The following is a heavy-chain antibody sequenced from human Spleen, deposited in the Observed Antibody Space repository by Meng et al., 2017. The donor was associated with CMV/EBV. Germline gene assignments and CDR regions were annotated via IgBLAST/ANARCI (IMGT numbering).Heavy chain of an antibody. CDR1: GGSSSSSGYY. CDR2: IYYSGST. V-gene: IGHV4-39*01. CDR3: ASFGFYTGGY. Sequence: LTCTCSGGSSSSSGYYWGWIRQPPGKGLEWIGSIYYSGSTYYNPSLKSRVTISVDTSKNQFSLKLSSVTAADTAVYYCASFGFYTGGYWGQGTLVTVSS. D-gene: IGHD3-16*01. J-gene: IGHJ4*02.